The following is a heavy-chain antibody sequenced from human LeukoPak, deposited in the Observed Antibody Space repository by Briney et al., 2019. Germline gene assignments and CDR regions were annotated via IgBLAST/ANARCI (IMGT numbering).Heavy chain of an antibody. D-gene: IGHD2-15*01. Sequence: GGSLRLSCAASGFTFSSYGRHWVRQAPGKGLEWVAVISYDGSNKYYADSVKGRFTISRDNSKNTLYLQMNSLRTEDTAVYYCAKGAGCSGGSCYPEGPYYFDYWGQGTLVTVSS. CDR3: AKGAGCSGGSCYPEGPYYFDY. J-gene: IGHJ4*02. CDR1: GFTFSSYG. CDR2: ISYDGSNK. V-gene: IGHV3-30*18.